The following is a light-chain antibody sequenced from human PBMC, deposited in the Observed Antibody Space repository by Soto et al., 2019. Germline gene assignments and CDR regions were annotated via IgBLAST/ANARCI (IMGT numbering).Light chain of an antibody. J-gene: IGLJ1*01. Sequence: QSVLTQPAPMSGSPGQSITISCTGTGSNVGGYNYVSWYQQHPGKAPKLMIYEVTNRPSGVSHRFSGSNSGNTASLTISGLQPEDEADYYCSSFTSSSTLPYVFGTGTKVTVL. CDR2: EVT. CDR1: GSNVGGYNY. V-gene: IGLV2-14*01. CDR3: SSFTSSSTLPYV.